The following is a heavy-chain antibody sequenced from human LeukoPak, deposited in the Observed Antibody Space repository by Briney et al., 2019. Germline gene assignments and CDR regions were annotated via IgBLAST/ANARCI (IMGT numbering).Heavy chain of an antibody. J-gene: IGHJ2*01. V-gene: IGHV4-30-2*01. CDR1: GGSISSGGYY. CDR2: IYHSGST. Sequence: SETLSLTCTVSGGSISSGGYYWSRIRQPPGKGLEWIGYIYHSGSTYYNPSLKSRVTISVDRSKNQFSLKLSSVTAADTAVYYCARGARAWYFDLWGRGTLVTVSS. D-gene: IGHD6-6*01. CDR3: ARGARAWYFDL.